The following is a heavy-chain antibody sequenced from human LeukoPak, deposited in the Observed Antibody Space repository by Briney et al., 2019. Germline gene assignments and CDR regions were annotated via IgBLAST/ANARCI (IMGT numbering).Heavy chain of an antibody. CDR1: GGSTSSGNW. Sequence: SETLSLTCAVSGGSTSSGNWWSWVRQPPGKGLEWIGEIHHSGSTNYNPSLKSRVTISVDTSKNQFSLKLTSLTAADTAVYYCAKGGKGFPLGLRFDSWGQGTLVSVSS. CDR2: IHHSGST. V-gene: IGHV4-4*02. CDR3: AKGGKGFPLGLRFDS. J-gene: IGHJ4*02. D-gene: IGHD2-21*01.